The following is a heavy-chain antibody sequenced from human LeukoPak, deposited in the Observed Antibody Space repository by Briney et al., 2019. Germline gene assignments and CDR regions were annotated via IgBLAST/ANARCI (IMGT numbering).Heavy chain of an antibody. J-gene: IGHJ5*02. Sequence: ASVKVSCKGSGYTFTSYDINWVRQATGQGLEWMGWMNPNSGNTGYAQKFQGRVTITRNTSISTAYMELSSLRSEDTAVYYCARVAWIGVRWFDPWGQGTLVTVSS. CDR2: MNPNSGNT. CDR3: ARVAWIGVRWFDP. V-gene: IGHV1-8*03. D-gene: IGHD5-12*01. CDR1: GYTFTSYD.